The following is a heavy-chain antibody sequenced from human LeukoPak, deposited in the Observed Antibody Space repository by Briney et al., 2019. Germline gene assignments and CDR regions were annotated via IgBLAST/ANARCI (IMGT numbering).Heavy chain of an antibody. J-gene: IGHJ4*02. D-gene: IGHD4-17*01. Sequence: GGSLRLSCAASGFTFSSYAMSRVRQAPGKGLEWVSASSGSGGSTYYADSVKGRFTISRDNSKNTPYLQMNSLRAEDTAVYYCAKVRQRSTVTTKGAQHYWGQGTLVTVSS. CDR2: SSGSGGST. CDR1: GFTFSSYA. V-gene: IGHV3-23*01. CDR3: AKVRQRSTVTTKGAQHY.